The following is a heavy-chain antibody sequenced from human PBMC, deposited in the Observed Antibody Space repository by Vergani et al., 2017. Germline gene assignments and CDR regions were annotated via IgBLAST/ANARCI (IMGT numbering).Heavy chain of an antibody. D-gene: IGHD6-19*01. CDR3: ARGYKYSSGPVAWFDP. Sequence: QLQLQESGPGLVKPSETLSLTCTVSGGPISSSSYYWGWIRQPPGKGLEWIGSIYYSGSTYYNPSLKSRVTISVDTSKNQFSLKLSSVTAADTAVYYCARGYKYSSGPVAWFDPWGQGTLVTVSS. V-gene: IGHV4-39*01. CDR2: IYYSGST. J-gene: IGHJ5*02. CDR1: GGPISSSSYY.